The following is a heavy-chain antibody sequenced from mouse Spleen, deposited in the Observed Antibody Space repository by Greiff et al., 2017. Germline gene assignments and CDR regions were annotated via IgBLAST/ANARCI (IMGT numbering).Heavy chain of an antibody. D-gene: IGHD3-2*02. V-gene: IGHV1-7*01. J-gene: IGHJ4*01. CDR3: ARCVSSGYYAMDY. CDR2: INPSSGYT. CDR1: GYTFTSYW. Sequence: QVQLQQSGAELAKPGASVKLSCKASGYTFTSYWMHWVKQRPGQGLEWIGYINPSSGYTKYNQKFKDKATLTADKSSSTAYMQLSSLTYEDSSVYYCARCVSSGYYAMDYWGQGTSVTVSS.